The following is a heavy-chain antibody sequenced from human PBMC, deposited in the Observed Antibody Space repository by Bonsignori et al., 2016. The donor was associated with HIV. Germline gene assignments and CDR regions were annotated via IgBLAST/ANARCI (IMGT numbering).Heavy chain of an antibody. V-gene: IGHV3-7*01. CDR1: GFTFSHYW. Sequence: EVQVVESGGGLVQPGESLRLSCAASGFTFSHYWMTWVRQAPGRGLEWVANIKEDGSEKNYVDSVKGRFTISRDNXKNSLYLQMNTLRVEDTAVYYCARGGSESDYWGQGTLVTVSS. J-gene: IGHJ4*02. CDR3: ARGGSESDY. CDR2: IKEDGSEK. D-gene: IGHD1-14*01.